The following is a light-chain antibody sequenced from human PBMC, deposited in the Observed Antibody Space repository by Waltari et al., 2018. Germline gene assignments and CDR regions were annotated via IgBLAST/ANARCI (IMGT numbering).Light chain of an antibody. CDR3: QVWDTNSDHLYV. Sequence: SYVLTQPPSVSVAPGQTARITCGGNNLGRQSVHWYQQKSGQAPVMVVYDDSDRPSGXPERFSGSKSGTTATLTISGVEAGDEADYYCQVWDTNSDHLYVFGSGTKVTVL. CDR1: NLGRQS. V-gene: IGLV3-21*02. CDR2: DDS. J-gene: IGLJ1*01.